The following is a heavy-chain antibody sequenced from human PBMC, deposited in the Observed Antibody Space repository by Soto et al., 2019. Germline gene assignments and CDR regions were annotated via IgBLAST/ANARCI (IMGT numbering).Heavy chain of an antibody. CDR3: ARFGITMVRGVTGWFDP. CDR2: IYYSGST. D-gene: IGHD3-10*01. Sequence: SETLSLTCPVSGGSISSYYWSWIRQPPGKGLEWIGYIYYSGSTNYNPSLKSRVTISVDTSKNQFSLKLSSVTAADTAVYYCARFGITMVRGVTGWFDPWGQGTLVTVSS. CDR1: GGSISSYY. J-gene: IGHJ5*02. V-gene: IGHV4-59*01.